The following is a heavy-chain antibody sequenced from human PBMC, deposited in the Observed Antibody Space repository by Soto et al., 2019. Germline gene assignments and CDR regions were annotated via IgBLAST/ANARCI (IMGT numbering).Heavy chain of an antibody. J-gene: IGHJ6*02. CDR3: ARGGRIVDTGIGYYYYHAMDV. D-gene: IGHD5-18*01. V-gene: IGHV1-46*01. CDR1: GYTFTSYY. CDR2: FNPTGDTA. Sequence: ASVKVSCKASGYTFTSYYIHWVRQAPGQGLEWMGIFNPTGDTASYAQKLQGRVTMTRDTSTGTAYMELGSLRSEDTAVYYCARGGRIVDTGIGYYYYHAMDVSGQGKTATFSS.